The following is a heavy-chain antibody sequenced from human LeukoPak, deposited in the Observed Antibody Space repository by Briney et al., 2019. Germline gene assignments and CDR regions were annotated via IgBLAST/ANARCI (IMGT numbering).Heavy chain of an antibody. CDR1: GYTFTSYD. V-gene: IGHV1-8*01. CDR3: ARGSVTMVRGVIPYYFDY. D-gene: IGHD3-10*01. J-gene: IGHJ4*02. CDR2: MNPNSGNT. Sequence: ASVKVSCKASGYTFTSYDINWVRQATGQGLEWMGWMNPNSGNTGYAQKFQGRVTMTRNTSISTAYMELSSLRSDDTAVYYCARGSVTMVRGVIPYYFDYWGQGTLVTVSS.